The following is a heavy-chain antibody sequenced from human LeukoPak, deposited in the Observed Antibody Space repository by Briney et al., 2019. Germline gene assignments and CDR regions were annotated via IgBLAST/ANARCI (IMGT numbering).Heavy chain of an antibody. V-gene: IGHV4-39*01. D-gene: IGHD1-1*01. Sequence: SETLSLTCTVSGGSISSSSYYWGWIRQPPGKGLEWGGSIYYSGSTYYNPSLKSRVTISVDTSKNQFSLKLSSVAAADTAVYYCARRDFGRTGTGAFDIWGQGTVVTVSS. CDR1: GGSISSSSYY. CDR3: ARRDFGRTGTGAFDI. CDR2: IYYSGST. J-gene: IGHJ3*02.